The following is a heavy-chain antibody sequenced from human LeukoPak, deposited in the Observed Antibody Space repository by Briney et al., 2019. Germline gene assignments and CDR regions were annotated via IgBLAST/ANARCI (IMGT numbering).Heavy chain of an antibody. CDR2: IYPGDSDT. CDR1: GYSFPSSW. V-gene: IGHV5-51*01. J-gene: IGHJ6*02. D-gene: IGHD1-7*01. Sequence: GESLKISCKGSGYSFPSSWIGWVRQMPGKGLEWMGIIYPGDSDTRYSPSFQGQVTISADKSISTAYLQWSSLKASDTAMYYCARQYRDGTNLRGMDVWGQGTTVTVSS. CDR3: ARQYRDGTNLRGMDV.